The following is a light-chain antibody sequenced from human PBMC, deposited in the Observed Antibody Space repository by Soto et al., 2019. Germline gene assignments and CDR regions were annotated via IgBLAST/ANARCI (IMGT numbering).Light chain of an antibody. Sequence: EIVLTQSPATLSLSPGERATLSCGASQSISNSLAWYQQKPGQAPSLLIYGASRRATGIPDRFSGSGSGTDFTLTISRLEPEDFAVYYCQQYGSSPPHTFGQGTKVDIK. CDR3: QQYGSSPPHT. J-gene: IGKJ2*01. CDR1: QSISNS. V-gene: IGKV3-20*01. CDR2: GAS.